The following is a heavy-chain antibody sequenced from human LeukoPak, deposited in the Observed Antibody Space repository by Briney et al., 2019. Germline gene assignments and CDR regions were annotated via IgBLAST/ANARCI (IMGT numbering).Heavy chain of an antibody. V-gene: IGHV3-53*01. CDR2: IYNGGST. J-gene: IGHJ4*02. CDR3: ARGRRQADY. Sequence: PGGSLRLSCAASGFTVNTNHMHWVRQAPGKGLEWVSTIYNGGSTYYVDSVKGRFTISRDNFKNTLYLQMNSLRAEDTAVYYCARGRRQADYWGQGTLVTVSS. D-gene: IGHD6-25*01. CDR1: GFTVNTNH.